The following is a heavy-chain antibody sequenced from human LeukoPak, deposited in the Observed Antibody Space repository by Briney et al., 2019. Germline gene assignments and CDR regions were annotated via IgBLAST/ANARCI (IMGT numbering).Heavy chain of an antibody. J-gene: IGHJ6*03. CDR3: ARDPYSGTYSVGLYYYYMDV. V-gene: IGHV3-21*01. CDR2: ITSSSTYT. D-gene: IGHD1-26*01. Sequence: GGSLRLSRAASGFSFSSYNMNWVRLTPGKGLEWVSSITSSSTYTSYADSVKGRFTISRDNAKQSLDLEMNGLREEDTAVEYCARDPYSGTYSVGLYYYYMDVWGKGSTVTVSS. CDR1: GFSFSSYN.